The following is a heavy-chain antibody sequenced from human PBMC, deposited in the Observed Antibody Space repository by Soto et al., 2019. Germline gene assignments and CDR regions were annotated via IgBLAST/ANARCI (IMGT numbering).Heavy chain of an antibody. CDR1: GYTFTSYY. CDR3: AGGDTGMVFDY. Sequence: ASVKVSCKASGYTFTSYYMHWVRQAPGQGLERMGIINPSRGSTSYAQKFQSTVTMTRATSTSTVYMELSSLRSEDTAAYYCAGGDTGMVFDYWGRGTLVTVSS. J-gene: IGHJ4*02. D-gene: IGHD5-18*01. V-gene: IGHV1-46*01. CDR2: INPSRGST.